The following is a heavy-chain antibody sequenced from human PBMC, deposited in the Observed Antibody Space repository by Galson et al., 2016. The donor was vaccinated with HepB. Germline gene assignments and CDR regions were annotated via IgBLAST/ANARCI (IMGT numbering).Heavy chain of an antibody. CDR3: ARFTQEWLDRVYYFDY. D-gene: IGHD6-19*01. CDR1: GFTFGRYA. J-gene: IGHJ4*02. Sequence: SLRLSRAASGFTFGRYAMSWVRQAPGKGLEWVSAISGDGGSTHYAGSVQGRFTSSRDRSKNTMYLQMNSLRTDDTAVYYCARFTQEWLDRVYYFDYWGQGTLVTVSS. V-gene: IGHV3-23*01. CDR2: ISGDGGST.